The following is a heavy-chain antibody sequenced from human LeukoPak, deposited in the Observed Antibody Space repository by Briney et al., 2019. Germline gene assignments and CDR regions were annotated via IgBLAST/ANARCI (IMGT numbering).Heavy chain of an antibody. D-gene: IGHD1-1*01. J-gene: IGHJ4*02. CDR2: ISVHNNT. CDR3: ARTVGNWIIDY. Sequence: ASVKVSCKASGYTFTNYGITWVRQAPGEGLEWMGWISVHNNTNYAQKLQGRVTMTTDTSTSTVYKELRSLRSDDTAVYYWARTVGNWIIDYWGKGTLVTDPS. CDR1: GYTFTNYG. V-gene: IGHV1-18*01.